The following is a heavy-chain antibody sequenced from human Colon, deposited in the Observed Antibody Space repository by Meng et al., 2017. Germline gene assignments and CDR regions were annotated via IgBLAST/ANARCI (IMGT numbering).Heavy chain of an antibody. V-gene: IGHV4-59*12. CDR3: GRGLTGYHAHTDY. CDR2: IYHTGST. CDR1: GASINSYY. Sequence: QVPPQAPGPGLVNPSETLSLTCNVSGASINSYYWSGIRQPPGKGLEWIGYIYHTGSTNYNPSLQSRVTISADSSKNQVSLNLNSVTAADTAVYYCGRGLTGYHAHTDYWGQGTLVTVSS. D-gene: IGHD3-9*01. J-gene: IGHJ4*02.